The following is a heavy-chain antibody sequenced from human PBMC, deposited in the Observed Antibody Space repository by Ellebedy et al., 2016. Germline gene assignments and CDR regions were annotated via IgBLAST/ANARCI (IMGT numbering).Heavy chain of an antibody. CDR1: GFSFSNYF. Sequence: LSLTXXTSGFSFSNYFMTWIRQAPGKGLEWVATISGAGYTTFFADSVKGRFTISRDNSKNTLYLQMNNLRVDDTALYYCRQGHYFDQWGQGALVTVSS. V-gene: IGHV3-23*01. CDR2: ISGAGYTT. J-gene: IGHJ4*02. CDR3: RQGHYFDQ.